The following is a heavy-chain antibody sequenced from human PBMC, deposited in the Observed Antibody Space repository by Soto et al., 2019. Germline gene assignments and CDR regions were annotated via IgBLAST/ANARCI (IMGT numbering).Heavy chain of an antibody. CDR3: SRDRGATFSRGGIDGFDV. V-gene: IGHV4-31*03. Sequence: QVQLQESGPGLVKPSQTLSLTCTVSGASISSGDYYWTWIRLHPGKGLEWIGDIYKNGRTNYDPYVNRRVTISLDTLTDPSKYQFTLRLSSVTAADTAVYHCSRDRGATFSRGGIDGFDVWGQGTMVTVSS. D-gene: IGHD5-12*01. CDR1: GASISSGDYY. J-gene: IGHJ3*01. CDR2: IYKNGRT.